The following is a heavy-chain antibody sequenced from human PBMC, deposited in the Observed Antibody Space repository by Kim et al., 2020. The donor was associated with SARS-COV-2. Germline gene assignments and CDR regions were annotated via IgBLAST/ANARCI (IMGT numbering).Heavy chain of an antibody. CDR2: IYNDGVRT. D-gene: IGHD3-10*01. V-gene: IGHV3-66*01. CDR3: AREREYGSGAYYNDY. CDR1: GLTVSSNY. J-gene: IGHJ4*02. Sequence: GGSLRPSCAASGLTVSSNYMSWVRQAPGKGLEWVSLIYNDGVRTTYADSVKGRFTISRDNSKNTLYLQMNSLRVEDTALYYCAREREYGSGAYYNDYWGQGTLVTVSS.